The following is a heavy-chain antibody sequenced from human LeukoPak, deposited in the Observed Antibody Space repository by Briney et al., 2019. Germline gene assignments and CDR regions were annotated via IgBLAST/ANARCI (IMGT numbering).Heavy chain of an antibody. CDR3: TTWASSDY. CDR1: GFTFSGSA. CDR2: IRSKANSYAT. J-gene: IGHJ4*02. V-gene: IGHV3-73*01. Sequence: GGSLRLSCAASGFTFSGSAMHWVRQASGKGLEWVGRIRSKANSYATAHAASVKGRFTISRDDSKNTAYLQMNSLKTEDTAVYYCTTWASSDYWGQGTLVTVSS.